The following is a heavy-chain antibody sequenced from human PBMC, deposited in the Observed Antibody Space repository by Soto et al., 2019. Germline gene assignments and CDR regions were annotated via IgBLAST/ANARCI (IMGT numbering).Heavy chain of an antibody. D-gene: IGHD3-3*01. CDR1: GGSISSYY. CDR2: IYYSGST. CDR3: ARYRRMHYDFWSGSSQTFDY. J-gene: IGHJ4*02. V-gene: IGHV4-59*01. Sequence: SSETLSLTCTVSGGSISSYYWSWIRQPPGKGLEWIGYIYYSGSTNYNPSLKSRVTISVDTSKNQFSLKLSSVTAADTAVYYCARYRRMHYDFWSGSSQTFDYWGQGTLVTVSS.